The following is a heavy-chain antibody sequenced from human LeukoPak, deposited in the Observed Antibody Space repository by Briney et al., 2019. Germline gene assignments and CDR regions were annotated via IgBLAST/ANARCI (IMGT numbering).Heavy chain of an antibody. Sequence: PGGSLRLSCTASGFTFSSYSMNWVRQAPGKGLEWVSSISSSSSYIYYADSVKGRFTISRDDAKNSLYLQMNSLRAEDTAVYYCARGSLKGIYGSGSYYDYWGQGTLVTVSS. D-gene: IGHD3-10*01. CDR1: GFTFSSYS. J-gene: IGHJ4*02. CDR3: ARGSLKGIYGSGSYYDY. V-gene: IGHV3-21*01. CDR2: ISSSSSYI.